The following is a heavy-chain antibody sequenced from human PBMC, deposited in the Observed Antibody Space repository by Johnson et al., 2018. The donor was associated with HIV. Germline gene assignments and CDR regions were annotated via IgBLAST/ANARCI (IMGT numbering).Heavy chain of an antibody. CDR1: GFAFDDYA. D-gene: IGHD3-10*01. Sequence: VQLVESGGGLVQPGRSLRLSCAASGFAFDDYAMHWLRQAPGKGLEWVSGITWNSGEIAYADSVKGRFTISRDNAKNSLYLQMNSLRAEDTALYYCAKDMVVRENGAFEIWGQGTMVTVSS. CDR3: AKDMVVRENGAFEI. CDR2: ITWNSGEI. V-gene: IGHV3-9*01. J-gene: IGHJ3*02.